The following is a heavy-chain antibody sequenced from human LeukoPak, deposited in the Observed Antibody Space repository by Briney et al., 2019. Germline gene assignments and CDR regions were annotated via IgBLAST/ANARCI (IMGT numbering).Heavy chain of an antibody. D-gene: IGHD6-13*01. CDR3: ARVMEYNNSWNWVDY. J-gene: IGHJ5*01. Sequence: SQTLSLTCAISGDSVSSNSAAWNWIRQSPSRGLEWLGRTYYRSKWYNDYAVSVKSQITINPDTSKNQFSLQLNSVTPEDTAIYYCARVMEYNNSWNWVDYWGQGTLVTVSS. CDR2: TYYRSKWYN. V-gene: IGHV6-1*01. CDR1: GDSVSSNSAA.